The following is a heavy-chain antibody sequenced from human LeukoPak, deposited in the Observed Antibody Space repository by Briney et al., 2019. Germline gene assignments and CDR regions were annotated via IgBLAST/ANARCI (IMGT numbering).Heavy chain of an antibody. V-gene: IGHV3-48*03. Sequence: PGGSQRLSCAASGFTFSSYEMNWVRQAPGKGLEWVSYISSSGSTIYYADSVKGRFTISRDNAKNSLYLQMNSLRAEDTAVYYCARDRGYCSSTSCPDPLYYYYGMDVWGKGTTVTVSS. J-gene: IGHJ6*04. CDR3: ARDRGYCSSTSCPDPLYYYYGMDV. CDR1: GFTFSSYE. D-gene: IGHD2-2*01. CDR2: ISSSGSTI.